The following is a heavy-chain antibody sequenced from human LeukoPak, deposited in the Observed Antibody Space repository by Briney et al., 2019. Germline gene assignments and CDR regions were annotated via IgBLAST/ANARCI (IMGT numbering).Heavy chain of an antibody. CDR1: SSTSYY. D-gene: IGHD3-22*01. CDR3: ARGDYYDSSGYYTDAFDI. J-gene: IGHJ3*02. V-gene: IGHV3-7*01. CDR2: IKQDGSEK. Sequence: SSTSYYWDWIRQAPGKGLEWVANIKQDGSEKFYVDSVKGRFTISRDNAKNSLNLQMNSLRAEDTAVYYCARGDYYDSSGYYTDAFDIWGQGTMVTVSS.